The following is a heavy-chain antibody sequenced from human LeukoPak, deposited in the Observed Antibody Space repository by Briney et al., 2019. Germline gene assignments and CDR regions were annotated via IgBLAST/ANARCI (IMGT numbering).Heavy chain of an antibody. J-gene: IGHJ3*02. CDR1: GYTFTSSG. CDR2: ISAYNGNT. V-gene: IGHV1-18*01. Sequence: ASVKVSCKASGYTFTSSGISWVRQAPGQGLEWMGWISAYNGNTNYAQKLQGRVTMTTDTSTSTAYMELRSLRSDDTAVYYCARVGVYDSSGYYSSDAFDIWGQGTMVTVSS. CDR3: ARVGVYDSSGYYSSDAFDI. D-gene: IGHD3-22*01.